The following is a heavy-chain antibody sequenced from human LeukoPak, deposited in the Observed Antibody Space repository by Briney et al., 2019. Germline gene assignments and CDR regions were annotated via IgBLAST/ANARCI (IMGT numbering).Heavy chain of an antibody. CDR2: AYNRNA. D-gene: IGHD3-22*01. V-gene: IGHV1-18*01. CDR3: ARLYYDSSGYSNYFDY. Sequence: AYNRNANYAPKLQGRVTMTTDTSTSTAYMELRSLRSDDTAVYYCARLYYDSSGYSNYFDYWGQGTLVTVSS. J-gene: IGHJ4*02.